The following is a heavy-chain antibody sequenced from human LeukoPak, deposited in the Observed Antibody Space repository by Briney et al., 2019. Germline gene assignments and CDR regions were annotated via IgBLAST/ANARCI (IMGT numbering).Heavy chain of an antibody. CDR3: ASLIVGATYYFDY. CDR1: GGSITSSNW. D-gene: IGHD1-26*01. V-gene: IGHV4-4*02. J-gene: IGHJ4*02. Sequence: SETLSLTCAVSGGSITSSNWWSWVRQPPGKGLEWIGEIYHSGSTNYNPSLKSRVTISVDKSNNQFSLKLSSVTAADTAVYYCASLIVGATYYFDYWGQGTLVTVSS. CDR2: IYHSGST.